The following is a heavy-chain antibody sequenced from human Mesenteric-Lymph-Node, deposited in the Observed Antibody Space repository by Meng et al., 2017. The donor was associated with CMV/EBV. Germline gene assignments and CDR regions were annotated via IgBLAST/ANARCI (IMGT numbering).Heavy chain of an antibody. CDR1: GYTFTGYY. V-gene: IGHV1-2*02. CDR2: INPNSGGT. Sequence: ASVKVSCKASGYTFTGYYMHWVRQAPGQGLEWMGWINPNSGGTNYAQKFQGRVTMTRDTSSSTAYMELSRLRSDDTAVYYCARDLVPAAIFYYYYGMDVWGQGTTVTVSS. D-gene: IGHD2-2*02. J-gene: IGHJ6*02. CDR3: ARDLVPAAIFYYYYGMDV.